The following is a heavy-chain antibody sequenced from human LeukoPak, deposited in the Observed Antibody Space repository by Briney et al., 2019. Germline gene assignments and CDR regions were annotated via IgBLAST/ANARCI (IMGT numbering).Heavy chain of an antibody. CDR3: AKVCRPYYGDYVPFDY. Sequence: AGGSLRLSCAASGFTFSSYAMSWVRQAPGKGLEWVSAISGSGGSTYYADSVKGRFTISRDNSKNTLYLQMNSLRAEDTAVYYCAKVCRPYYGDYVPFDYWGQGTLVTVSS. D-gene: IGHD4-17*01. J-gene: IGHJ4*02. V-gene: IGHV3-23*01. CDR1: GFTFSSYA. CDR2: ISGSGGST.